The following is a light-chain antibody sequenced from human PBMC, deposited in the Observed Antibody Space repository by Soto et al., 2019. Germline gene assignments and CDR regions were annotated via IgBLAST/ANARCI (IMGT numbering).Light chain of an antibody. CDR1: QSIGTW. J-gene: IGKJ1*01. V-gene: IGKV1-5*01. Sequence: DIQMTQSPSTLSASVGGRVTITCRAGQSIGTWLAWYQQKPGKAPKLLIYDASSLERGVPSRFSGGGSGTEFTLTITSLQPDDFGTYYCQQYNGHTWMFGQGTKVDIK. CDR2: DAS. CDR3: QQYNGHTWM.